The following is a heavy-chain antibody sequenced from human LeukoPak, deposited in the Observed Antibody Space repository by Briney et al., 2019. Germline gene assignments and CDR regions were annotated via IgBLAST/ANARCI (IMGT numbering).Heavy chain of an antibody. CDR3: ARDRSDYYDSSGYYY. V-gene: IGHV4-4*02. J-gene: IGHJ4*02. CDR2: IYHSGST. CDR1: GVSISSSNW. D-gene: IGHD3-22*01. Sequence: SETLSLTCAVSGVSISSSNWWSWVRQPPGKGLEWIGEIYHSGSTNYNPSLKSRVTISVDKSKNQISLKLSSVTAADTAVYYCARDRSDYYDSSGYYYWGQGTLVTVSS.